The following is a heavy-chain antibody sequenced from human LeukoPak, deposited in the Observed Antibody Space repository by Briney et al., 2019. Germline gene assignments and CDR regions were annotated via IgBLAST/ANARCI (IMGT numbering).Heavy chain of an antibody. J-gene: IGHJ4*02. D-gene: IGHD2-2*01. CDR3: ACQREYCSSGRCYFDH. V-gene: IGHV3-23*01. CDR1: GFTFDTYA. Sequence: GGSLRLSCAASGFTFDTYAVTWVRQAPGKGLEWVSSIIGTGGTLYADSVKGRFTISRDNSKNTLYLQVNSLRVEDTAIYYCACQREYCSSGRCYFDHWGQGTLVTVSS. CDR2: IIGTGGT.